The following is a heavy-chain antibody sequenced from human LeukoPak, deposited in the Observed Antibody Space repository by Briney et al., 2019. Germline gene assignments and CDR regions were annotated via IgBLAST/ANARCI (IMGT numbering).Heavy chain of an antibody. V-gene: IGHV4-61*02. CDR3: ARDRGDGYNYDY. J-gene: IGHJ4*02. Sequence: SQTLSLTCTVSGGSIGSGSYYWSWIRQPAGKGLEWIGRIYTSGSTNYNPSLKSRVTISVDTSKNQFSLKLSSVTAADTAVYYCARDRGDGYNYDYWGQGTLVTVSS. D-gene: IGHD5-24*01. CDR1: GGSIGSGSYY. CDR2: IYTSGST.